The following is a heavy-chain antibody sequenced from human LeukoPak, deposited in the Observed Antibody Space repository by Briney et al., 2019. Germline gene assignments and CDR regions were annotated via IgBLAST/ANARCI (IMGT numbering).Heavy chain of an antibody. J-gene: IGHJ5*02. CDR3: ARLYRHYYGSGSYYNEVDWFDP. V-gene: IGHV4-30-2*01. Sequence: PSQTLSLTCAVSGGSISSGGYSWSWIRQPPGKGLEWIGYIYHSGSTYYNPSLKSRVTISVDRSKNQFSLKLSSVTAADTAVYYCARLYRHYYGSGSYYNEVDWFDPWGQGTLVTVSS. CDR2: IYHSGST. D-gene: IGHD3-10*01. CDR1: GGSISSGGYS.